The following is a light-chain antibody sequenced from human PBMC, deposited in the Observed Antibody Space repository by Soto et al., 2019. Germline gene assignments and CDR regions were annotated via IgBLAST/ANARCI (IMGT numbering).Light chain of an antibody. CDR2: LNSDGSH. CDR1: SGHSSYA. CDR3: QTWGTGIRV. V-gene: IGLV4-69*01. J-gene: IGLJ2*01. Sequence: QLVLTQSPSASASLGASVKLTCTLSSGHSSYAIAWHQQQPEKGPRYLMKLNSDGSHSKGDRIPDRFSGSSSGAERYLTVSSLQSEDEADYYCQTWGTGIRVFGGGTQLTVL.